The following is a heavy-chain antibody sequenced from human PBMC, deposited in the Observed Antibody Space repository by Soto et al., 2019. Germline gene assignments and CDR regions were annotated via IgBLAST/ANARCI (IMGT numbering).Heavy chain of an antibody. J-gene: IGHJ4*02. D-gene: IGHD2-21*02. Sequence: GVSLRFSCVVSHFIFGTFAMRWVRQPPGKGLESDSGINGDGETTYYADSVKGRFTISRDNYKNTLYLQMDSLQADDTALYFCAKAWTLTVVTHLGFDSWGQGTLVTVSS. CDR3: AKAWTLTVVTHLGFDS. CDR2: INGDGETT. V-gene: IGHV3-23*01. CDR1: HFIFGTFA.